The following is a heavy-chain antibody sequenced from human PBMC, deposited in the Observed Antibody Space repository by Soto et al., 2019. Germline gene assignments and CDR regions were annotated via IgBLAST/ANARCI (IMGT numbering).Heavy chain of an antibody. CDR3: ARDTDYYGSGSYDGSYGMDV. CDR2: IKQDGSEK. CDR1: GFTFSSYW. J-gene: IGHJ6*02. D-gene: IGHD3-10*01. Sequence: GGSLRLSCAASGFTFSSYWMSWVRQAPGKGLEWVANIKQDGSEKYYVDSVKGRFTISRDNAKNSLYLQMNSLRAEDTAVYYCARDTDYYGSGSYDGSYGMDVWGQGTTVTVSS. V-gene: IGHV3-7*01.